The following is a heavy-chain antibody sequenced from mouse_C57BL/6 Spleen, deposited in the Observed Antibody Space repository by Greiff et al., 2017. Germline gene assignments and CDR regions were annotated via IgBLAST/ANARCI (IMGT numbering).Heavy chain of an antibody. CDR1: GYTFTSYW. CDR2: IYPSDSET. V-gene: IGHV1-61*01. J-gene: IGHJ1*03. Sequence: QVQLKQPGAELVRPGSSVKLSCKASGYTFTSYWMDWVKQRPGQGLEWIGNIYPSDSETHYNQKFKDKATLTVDKSSSTAYMQLSSLTSEDSAVYYCARWGDGYRRYFDVWGTGTTVTVSS. CDR3: ARWGDGYRRYFDV. D-gene: IGHD2-3*01.